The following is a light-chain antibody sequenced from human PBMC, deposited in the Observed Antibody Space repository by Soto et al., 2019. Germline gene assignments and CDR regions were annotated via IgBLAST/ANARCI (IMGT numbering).Light chain of an antibody. V-gene: IGLV2-11*01. CDR3: CSYAGNYTWV. Sequence: QSALTQPRSVSGSPGQSVTISCTGTSSDVGGYNYVSWYQHHPGKAPKLRIYDVSKRPSGVPDRFSGSKSGNTASLTISGLQAEDETDYYCCSYAGNYTWVFGGGTKLTVL. CDR1: SSDVGGYNY. J-gene: IGLJ3*02. CDR2: DVS.